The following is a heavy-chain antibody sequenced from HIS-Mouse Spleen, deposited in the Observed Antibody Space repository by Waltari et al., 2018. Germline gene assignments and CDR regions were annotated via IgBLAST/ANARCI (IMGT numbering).Heavy chain of an antibody. Sequence: EVQLLESGGGLVQPGGSLRLSCAASGFTFSSYAMRWVRQAPGEGLGWGSAIRGSGGRTYYADSVKGRFTISRDNSKNTLYLQMNSLRAEDTAVYYCAKSRGGDCYDYWGQGTLVTVSS. V-gene: IGHV3-23*01. J-gene: IGHJ4*02. CDR3: AKSRGGDCYDY. CDR2: IRGSGGRT. CDR1: GFTFSSYA. D-gene: IGHD2-21*01.